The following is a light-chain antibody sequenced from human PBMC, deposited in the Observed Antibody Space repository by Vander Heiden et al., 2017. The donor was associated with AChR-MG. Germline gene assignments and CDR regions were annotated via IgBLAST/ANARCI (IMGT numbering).Light chain of an antibody. V-gene: IGLV2-14*01. J-gene: IGLJ2*01. CDR2: EVS. CDR1: SSDVGGYNY. Sequence: QSALSQPASVSGSPGHSTTIPCTGTSSDVGGYNYFSWFQPPPGKAPKLMIYEVSNRPSGVSNRFSGSKSGNTASLTIPELQAEDEADYYCSSYTSRSTLVFGGGTKLTVL. CDR3: SSYTSRSTLV.